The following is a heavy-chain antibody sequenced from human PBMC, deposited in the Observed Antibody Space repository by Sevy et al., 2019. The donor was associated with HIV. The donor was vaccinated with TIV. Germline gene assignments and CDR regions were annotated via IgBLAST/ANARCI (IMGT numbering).Heavy chain of an antibody. Sequence: ASVKVSCTLSGSSFSGFYIQWVRQAPGQGLQWMGRINPPSGDTKYAQKFQGRVTVSWDTSIKTAYLELTRLTSDDTAIYYCAGQFGGWYNWFDPWGQGTLVTVSS. J-gene: IGHJ5*02. V-gene: IGHV1-2*06. D-gene: IGHD2-15*01. CDR1: GSSFSGFY. CDR2: INPPSGDT. CDR3: AGQFGGWYNWFDP.